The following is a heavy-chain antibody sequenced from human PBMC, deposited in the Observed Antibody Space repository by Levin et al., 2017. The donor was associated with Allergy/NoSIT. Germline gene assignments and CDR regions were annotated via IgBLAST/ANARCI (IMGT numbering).Heavy chain of an antibody. J-gene: IGHJ4*02. CDR3: ARGSIYYENSAYYRLDQ. Sequence: GESLKISCAASGFTFSSYGMHWVRQAPGKGLEWVAVLSNDGSNKFYGDSVKGRFIISRDNSKNTLYLQMNSLSAEDTAVYYCARGSIYYENSAYYRLDQWGQGTPVTVSS. V-gene: IGHV3-30*03. D-gene: IGHD3-22*01. CDR2: LSNDGSNK. CDR1: GFTFSSYG.